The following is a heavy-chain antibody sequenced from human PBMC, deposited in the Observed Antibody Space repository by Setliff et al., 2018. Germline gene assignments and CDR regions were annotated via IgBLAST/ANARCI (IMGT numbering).Heavy chain of an antibody. V-gene: IGHV3-48*01. J-gene: IGHJ4*02. CDR1: GFTFRSYS. Sequence: PGGSLRLSCAASGFTFRSYSMKWVRQAPGKGLEWVSYISSSSTVYYADSVKGRFTISRDNAKNLLYLQMNSLRAEDTAVYYCARTQVVPASTYSIDYWGQGTLVTVS. CDR3: ARTQVVPASTYSIDY. D-gene: IGHD2-2*01. CDR2: ISSSSTV.